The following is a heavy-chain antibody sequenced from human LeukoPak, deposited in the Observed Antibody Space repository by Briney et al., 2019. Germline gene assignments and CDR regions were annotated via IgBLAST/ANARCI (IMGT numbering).Heavy chain of an antibody. CDR3: ARYLGSGVHGLLF. V-gene: IGHV3-48*01. CDR2: ISRTGTTI. D-gene: IGHD5/OR15-5a*01. CDR1: GFTFNSYT. Sequence: GGSLRLSCAASGFTFNSYTMNWVRQAPGKGLEWISYISRTGTTIYYADSVKGRFTISRDNAKNSLYLQMNSLRSEDTGLYFCARYLGSGVHGLLFGGQGTVLTVPS. J-gene: IGHJ4*02.